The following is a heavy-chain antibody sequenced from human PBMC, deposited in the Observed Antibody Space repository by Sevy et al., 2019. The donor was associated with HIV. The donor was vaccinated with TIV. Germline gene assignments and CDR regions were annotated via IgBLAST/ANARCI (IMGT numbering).Heavy chain of an antibody. V-gene: IGHV3-48*01. CDR1: GFTYS. Sequence: GGSLRLSCVASGFTYSMNWVRQAPGKGLEWVSYISDSSATIHYADSMKGRFTISRDNAKNSLYLQMNTLRAEDTAVYYCASQRGGYERLYYFDSWGQGTLVTVSS. J-gene: IGHJ4*02. CDR2: ISDSSATI. D-gene: IGHD5-12*01. CDR3: ASQRGGYERLYYFDS.